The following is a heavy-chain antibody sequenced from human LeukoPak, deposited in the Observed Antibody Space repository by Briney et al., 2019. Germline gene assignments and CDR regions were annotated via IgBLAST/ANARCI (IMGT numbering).Heavy chain of an antibody. V-gene: IGHV4-59*01. D-gene: IGHD6-25*01. CDR3: ARAPRRLSFDY. Sequence: SETLFLTCTVSGGSISSYYWSWIRQPPGKGLEWIGYIYYSGSTNYNPSLKSRVTISVDTSKNQFSLKLSSVTAADTAVYYCARAPRRLSFDYWGQGTLVTVSS. CDR1: GGSISSYY. CDR2: IYYSGST. J-gene: IGHJ4*02.